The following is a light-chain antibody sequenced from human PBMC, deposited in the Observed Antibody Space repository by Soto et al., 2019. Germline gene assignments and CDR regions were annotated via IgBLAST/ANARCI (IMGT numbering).Light chain of an antibody. Sequence: DIQMTQSPSSLSASVGDRVTITCRASQSISTYLNWYQQKPGKAPNLLIYGASSLQSGVPSRFSGSGSGTDFTLTISSLQPEDFATYYCQQSSRTPLTFGGGTKVEIK. CDR1: QSISTY. CDR3: QQSSRTPLT. CDR2: GAS. J-gene: IGKJ4*01. V-gene: IGKV1-39*01.